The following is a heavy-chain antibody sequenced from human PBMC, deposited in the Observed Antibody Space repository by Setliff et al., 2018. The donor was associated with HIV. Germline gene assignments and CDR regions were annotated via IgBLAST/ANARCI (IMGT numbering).Heavy chain of an antibody. J-gene: IGHJ4*02. CDR1: GFSFSRYT. CDR3: ARDREWELESLDY. V-gene: IGHV3-23*01. Sequence: GGSLRLSCVASGFSFSRYTMMWVRQTPGKGLEWVSAISGSGGSTYYADSVKGRFTISRDNAKNSLYLQMNSLRAEDTAVYYCARDREWELESLDYWGQGTLVTVSS. CDR2: ISGSGGST. D-gene: IGHD1-26*01.